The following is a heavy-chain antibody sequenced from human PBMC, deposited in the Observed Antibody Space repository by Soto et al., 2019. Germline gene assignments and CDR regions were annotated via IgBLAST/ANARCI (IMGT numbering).Heavy chain of an antibody. D-gene: IGHD2-15*01. Sequence: ASVKVSCKASGYTFPSYYMHWVRQAPGQGLEWMGIINPSGGSTSYAQKFQGRVTMTRDTSTSTVYMELSSLRSEDTAVYYCAREGPPTYCSGGSCYSFDIWGQGTMVTVSS. V-gene: IGHV1-46*01. J-gene: IGHJ3*02. CDR1: GYTFPSYY. CDR3: AREGPPTYCSGGSCYSFDI. CDR2: INPSGGST.